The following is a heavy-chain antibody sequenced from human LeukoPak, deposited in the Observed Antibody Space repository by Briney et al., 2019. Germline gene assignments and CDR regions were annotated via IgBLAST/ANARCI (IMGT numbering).Heavy chain of an antibody. J-gene: IGHJ2*01. Sequence: GGSLRLSCAASGFTFSRYDMHWVRHAAGKGLEWVSAITIAGDTYYPGSVKGRFTISRENAKNSLYLQMNSLRAGDTAVYYCARTTVTTGPYWYFDLWGRGTLVTVSS. V-gene: IGHV3-13*01. CDR3: ARTTVTTGPYWYFDL. D-gene: IGHD4-17*01. CDR2: ITIAGDT. CDR1: GFTFSRYD.